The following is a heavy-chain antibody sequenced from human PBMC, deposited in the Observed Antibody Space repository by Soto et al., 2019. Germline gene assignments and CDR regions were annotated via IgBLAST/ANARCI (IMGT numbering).Heavy chain of an antibody. Sequence: PSETLSLTCTFSVDSIISSDFYWGWVRQPPGKGLEWIGSIFYLGSSYYNPSLKSRVTMSVDTSKNQFSLRLRSVTAADTALYFCARHSLALRKNNWFDPWGQGIMVTVS. D-gene: IGHD3-3*02. CDR3: ARHSLALRKNNWFDP. CDR2: IFYLGSS. CDR1: VDSIISSDFY. V-gene: IGHV4-39*01. J-gene: IGHJ5*02.